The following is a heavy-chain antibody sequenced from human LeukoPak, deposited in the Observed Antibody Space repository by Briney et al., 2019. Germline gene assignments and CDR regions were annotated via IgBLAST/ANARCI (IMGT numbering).Heavy chain of an antibody. CDR1: GGSISSYY. J-gene: IGHJ5*02. CDR3: ASSGATGWFDP. V-gene: IGHV4-59*01. D-gene: IGHD1-14*01. Sequence: SETLSLTCTVSGGSISSYYWSWIRQPPGKGLEWIGYIYYSGSTNYNPSLKSRVTISVDTSKNQFSLKLRSVTAADTAVYYCASSGATGWFDPWGQGTLVTVSS. CDR2: IYYSGST.